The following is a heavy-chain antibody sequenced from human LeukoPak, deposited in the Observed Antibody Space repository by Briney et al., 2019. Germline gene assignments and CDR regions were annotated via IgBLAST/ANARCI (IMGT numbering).Heavy chain of an antibody. D-gene: IGHD2-15*01. CDR1: GFTFNTYA. CDR3: ARTYCIGSSCPGVFEY. Sequence: GGSLRLSCAASGFTFNTYAMSWVRQAPGKGLEWVSGISGSGGSTYYADSVKGRFTISRDNSKNTLYLQMNSLRAEDTAVYYCARTYCIGSSCPGVFEYWGQGTLVTVSS. J-gene: IGHJ4*02. CDR2: ISGSGGST. V-gene: IGHV3-23*01.